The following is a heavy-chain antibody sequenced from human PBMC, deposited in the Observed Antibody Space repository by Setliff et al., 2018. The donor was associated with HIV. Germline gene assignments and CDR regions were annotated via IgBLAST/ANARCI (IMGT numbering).Heavy chain of an antibody. CDR3: ARSDLDNGSGYFDYYSYYMDV. V-gene: IGHV3-66*02. Sequence: VGSLRLSCEASGFTVSSSYMAWVRQAPGKGLEWVSTIYSDGSTYHRDSVKGRFTLSRDNSKNTVYLQVGSLRPDDTAMYYCARSDLDNGSGYFDYYSYYMDVWGRGTTVTVSS. CDR1: GFTVSSSY. D-gene: IGHD3-22*01. CDR2: IYSDGST. J-gene: IGHJ6*03.